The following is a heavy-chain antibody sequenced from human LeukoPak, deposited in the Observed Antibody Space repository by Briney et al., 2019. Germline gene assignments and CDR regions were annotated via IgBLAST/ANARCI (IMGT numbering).Heavy chain of an antibody. D-gene: IGHD4-23*01. CDR2: IIPIFGTA. V-gene: IGHV1-69*05. CDR1: GGTFSSYA. CDR3: ARGGVVTLDFDY. Sequence: ASVKVSCKASGGTFSSYAISWVRQAPGQGLEWMGGIIPIFGTANYAQKFQGRVTITTDESTSTAYMELSSLRSEDTAVYCCARGGVVTLDFDYWGQGTLVTVSS. J-gene: IGHJ4*02.